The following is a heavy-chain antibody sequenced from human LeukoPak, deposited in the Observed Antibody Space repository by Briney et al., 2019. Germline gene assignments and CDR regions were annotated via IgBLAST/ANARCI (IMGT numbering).Heavy chain of an antibody. CDR2: IKQDGSEK. D-gene: IGHD4-23*01. V-gene: IGHV3-7*01. J-gene: IGHJ4*02. Sequence: GGSLTLSCAASGFTFSSYWMSWVRPAPGKGLEWVANIKQDGSEKYYVDSGKGRFTISRDNAKNTVYLQMDSLRAEDTAVYYCVRGRVGGVDYWGQGTLVTVSS. CDR3: VRGRVGGVDY. CDR1: GFTFSSYW.